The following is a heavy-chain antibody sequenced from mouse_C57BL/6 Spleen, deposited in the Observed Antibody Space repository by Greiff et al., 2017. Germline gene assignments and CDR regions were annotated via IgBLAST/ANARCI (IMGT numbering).Heavy chain of an antibody. J-gene: IGHJ1*03. CDR1: GYTFTSYW. CDR3: ARGGYGSGYGYFDV. Sequence: QVQLQQSGAELVRPGSSVKLSCKASGYTFTSYWMDWVKQRPGQGLEWIGNIYPSDSETHYNQKFKDKATLTVDKSSSTAYMQLSSLTSEDSAVYYGARGGYGSGYGYFDVWGKGTTVTVSS. D-gene: IGHD1-1*01. CDR2: IYPSDSET. V-gene: IGHV1-61*01.